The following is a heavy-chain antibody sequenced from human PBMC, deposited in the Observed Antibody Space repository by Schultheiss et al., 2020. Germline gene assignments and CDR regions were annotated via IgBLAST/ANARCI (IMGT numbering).Heavy chain of an antibody. D-gene: IGHD3-22*01. J-gene: IGHJ4*02. V-gene: IGHV5-51*01. CDR3: ARQSPYDSSGYQFDY. CDR1: GYSFTSYW. Sequence: GGSLRLSCKGSGYSFTSYWIGWVRQMPGKGLEWMGIIYPGDSDTRYSPSFQGQVTISADKSISTAYLQWSSLKASDTAMYYCARQSPYDSSGYQFDYWGQGTLVTVSS. CDR2: IYPGDSDT.